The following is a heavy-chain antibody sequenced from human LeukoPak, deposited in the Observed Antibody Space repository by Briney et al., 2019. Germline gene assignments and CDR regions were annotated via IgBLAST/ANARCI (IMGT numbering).Heavy chain of an antibody. V-gene: IGHV3-30*02. CDR2: IRYDGSNK. J-gene: IGHJ4*02. CDR3: AKELRYFDWLSPFDY. Sequence: PGGSLRLSCAASGFTFSSYGMHWVRQAPGKGLEWVAFIRYDGSNKYYADSVKGRFTISRDNSKNTLYLQMNSLRAEDTAVYYCAKELRYFDWLSPFDYWGQGTLVIVSS. CDR1: GFTFSSYG. D-gene: IGHD3-9*01.